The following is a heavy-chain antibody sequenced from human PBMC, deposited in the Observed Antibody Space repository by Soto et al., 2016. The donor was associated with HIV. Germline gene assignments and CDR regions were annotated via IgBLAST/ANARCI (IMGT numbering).Heavy chain of an antibody. CDR2: MNPNSGNT. J-gene: IGHJ4*02. V-gene: IGHV1-8*03. CDR1: GYTFTNYD. CDR3: ARGDY. Sequence: QVQLVQSGAEVKKPGASVKVSCKASGYTFTNYDINWVRQAAEQGLEWVGSMNPNSGNTDYAQNLQGRVTITRNTSIRTTYMELSGLRSEDTAVYYCARGDYWGQGTLVTVSS.